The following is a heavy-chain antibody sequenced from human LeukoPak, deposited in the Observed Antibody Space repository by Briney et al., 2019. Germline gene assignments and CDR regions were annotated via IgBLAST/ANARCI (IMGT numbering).Heavy chain of an antibody. J-gene: IGHJ4*02. CDR2: IYYSGST. CDR3: ARLVRIAAAGTVGDYFDY. D-gene: IGHD6-13*01. Sequence: SETLSLTCTVSGGSISSGGYYWSWIRQHPGKGLEWIGYIYYSGSTYYNPSLKSQVTISVDTSKNQFSLKLSSVTAADTAVYYCARLVRIAAAGTVGDYFDYWGQGTLVTVSS. CDR1: GGSISSGGYY. V-gene: IGHV4-39*01.